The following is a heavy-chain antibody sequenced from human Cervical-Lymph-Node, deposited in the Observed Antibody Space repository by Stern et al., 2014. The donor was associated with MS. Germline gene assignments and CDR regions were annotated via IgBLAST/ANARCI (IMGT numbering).Heavy chain of an antibody. J-gene: IGHJ5*02. V-gene: IGHV1-69*01. Sequence: QVQMVPSGAEVRKPGSSVTVSCKASGGSFGTYAINWVRQAPGQVLEWMGGIIPIFGKANYAQSFKDRVTITADESASTAYLELSSLRSDDTAVYYCARDADHSSAWSPNWFDPWGQGTLVTVSS. D-gene: IGHD4-11*01. CDR1: GGSFGTYA. CDR3: ARDADHSSAWSPNWFDP. CDR2: IIPIFGKA.